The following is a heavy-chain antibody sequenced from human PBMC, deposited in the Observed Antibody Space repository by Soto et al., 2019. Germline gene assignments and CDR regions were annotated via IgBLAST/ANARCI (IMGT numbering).Heavy chain of an antibody. D-gene: IGHD2-21*02. CDR1: GFSLTTSGVA. CDR3: AHRPTSTDDFYFDY. J-gene: IGHJ4*02. CDR2: FYWNDDK. Sequence: QITLTESGPTLVTPTQTLTLTCSFSGFSLTTSGVAVGWFRQPPGKAPEWLALFYWNDDKRYSPSLRSRLTVTGDSSKNQVVLTLANVDPVDSGTYYCAHRPTSTDDFYFDYWGQGTLGTVSS. V-gene: IGHV2-5*01.